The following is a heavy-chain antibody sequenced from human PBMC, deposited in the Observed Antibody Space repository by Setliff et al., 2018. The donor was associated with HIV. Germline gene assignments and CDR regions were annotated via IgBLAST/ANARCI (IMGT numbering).Heavy chain of an antibody. J-gene: IGHJ4*02. CDR1: GYSISSGYY. V-gene: IGHV4-38-2*01. Sequence: TLSLTCAVSGYSISSGYYWGWIRQPPGKGLEWIGSIYHSGSTYYNPSLKSRVTISVDTSKNQFSLKLSSVTAADTAVYYCARGVRIRVVTATYFDYWGQGTLVTVSS. CDR2: IYHSGST. D-gene: IGHD3-10*01. CDR3: ARGVRIRVVTATYFDY.